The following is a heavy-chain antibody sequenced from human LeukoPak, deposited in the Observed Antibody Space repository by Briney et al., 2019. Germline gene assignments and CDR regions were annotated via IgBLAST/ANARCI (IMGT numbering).Heavy chain of an antibody. CDR2: IYAGGTT. Sequence: GGSLRLSCAASGFTVSRNYMSWVRQAPGRGLEWVSVIYAGGTTYYADSVKGRFTISRDDSKNTLYLQMNRLTAEDTAVYYCARDLEGYFDYWGQGTLVTVSS. CDR3: ARDLEGYFDY. J-gene: IGHJ4*02. D-gene: IGHD1-1*01. CDR1: GFTVSRNY. V-gene: IGHV3-53*01.